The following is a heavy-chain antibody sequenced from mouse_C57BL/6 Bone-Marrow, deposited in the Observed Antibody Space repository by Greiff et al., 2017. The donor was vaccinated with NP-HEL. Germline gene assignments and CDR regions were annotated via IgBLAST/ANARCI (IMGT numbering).Heavy chain of an antibody. Sequence: EVQLVESGAELVRPGASVKLSCTASGFNIKDDYMHWVKQRPEQGLEWIGWIDPENGDTEYASKFQGKATITADTSSNTAYLQLSSLTSEDTAVYYCTTPRYFDVWGTGTTVTVSS. V-gene: IGHV14-4*01. CDR2: IDPENGDT. CDR3: TTPRYFDV. J-gene: IGHJ1*03. CDR1: GFNIKDDY.